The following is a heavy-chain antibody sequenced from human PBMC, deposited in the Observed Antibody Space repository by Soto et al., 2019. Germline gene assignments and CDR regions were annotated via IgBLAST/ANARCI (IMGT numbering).Heavy chain of an antibody. CDR3: ASGTRDDSY. D-gene: IGHD3-3*01. Sequence: QVQLVQSGAEVTKPGSSVKVSCKASGGTFSSYTISWVRQAPGQGLEWMGRIIPIRGIAHYAQKFQGRVMINADKATSTAYMELSSLRSEDTAVYYCASGTRDDSYWGQGTLVTVSS. CDR2: IIPIRGIA. J-gene: IGHJ4*02. CDR1: GGTFSSYT. V-gene: IGHV1-69*02.